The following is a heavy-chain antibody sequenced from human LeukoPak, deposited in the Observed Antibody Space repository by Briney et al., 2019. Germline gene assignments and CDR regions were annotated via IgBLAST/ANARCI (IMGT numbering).Heavy chain of an antibody. J-gene: IGHJ5*02. CDR2: TIPIFGTA. V-gene: IGHV1-69*05. Sequence: SVKVSCKASGGTFSSYAISWVRQAPGQGLEWMGGTIPIFGTANYAQKFQGRVTITTDESTSTAYMELSSLRSEDTAVYYCARDCSSTSCYPYNWFDPWGQGTLVTVSS. D-gene: IGHD2-2*01. CDR1: GGTFSSYA. CDR3: ARDCSSTSCYPYNWFDP.